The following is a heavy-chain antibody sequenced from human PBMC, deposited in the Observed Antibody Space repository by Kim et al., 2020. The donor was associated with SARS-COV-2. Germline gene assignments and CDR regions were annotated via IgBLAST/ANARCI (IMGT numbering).Heavy chain of an antibody. J-gene: IGHJ4*02. CDR3: ARVRYCGGDCYLGEFDY. Sequence: FQGRVTITRDTSASTAYMELGSLRSEDTAVYYCARVRYCGGDCYLGEFDYWGQGTLVTVSS. V-gene: IGHV1-3*01. D-gene: IGHD2-21*01.